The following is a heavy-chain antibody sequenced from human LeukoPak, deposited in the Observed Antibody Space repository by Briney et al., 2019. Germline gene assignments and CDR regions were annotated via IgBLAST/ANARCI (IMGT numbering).Heavy chain of an antibody. Sequence: PGGSLRLSCAASGFIVNTNYMSWVRQAPGKGLEWVASINHNGNVNYYVDSVKGRFTISRDNAKNSLYLQMSNLRAEDTAVYFCARGGGLDVWGQGATVTVSS. V-gene: IGHV3-7*03. CDR1: GFIVNTNY. CDR2: INHNGNVN. D-gene: IGHD3-16*01. J-gene: IGHJ6*02. CDR3: ARGGGLDV.